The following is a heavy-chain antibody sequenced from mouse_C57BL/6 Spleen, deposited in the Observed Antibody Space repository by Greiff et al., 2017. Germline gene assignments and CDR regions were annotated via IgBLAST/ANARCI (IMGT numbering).Heavy chain of an antibody. V-gene: IGHV1-52*01. J-gene: IGHJ2*01. Sequence: VQLQQSGAELVRPGSSVKLSCKASGYTFTSYWMHWVKQRPIQGLEWIGNIDPSDSETHYNQKFKDKATLTVDKSSSTAYMQLSSLTSEDSAVYYCARGAQSDYFDYWGQGTTLTVSS. CDR1: GYTFTSYW. CDR3: ARGAQSDYFDY. CDR2: IDPSDSET.